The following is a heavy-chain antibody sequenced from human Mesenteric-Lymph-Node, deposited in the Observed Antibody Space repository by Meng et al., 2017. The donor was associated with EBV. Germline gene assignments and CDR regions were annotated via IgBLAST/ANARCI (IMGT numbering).Heavy chain of an antibody. CDR1: GFSLSTSAMG. CDR2: IYWDDDK. CDR3: THVKYGAGSYYSDY. D-gene: IGHD3-10*01. V-gene: IGHV2-5*02. Sequence: QTTLKESGPTLVKPTQTLTLTCTFSGFSLSTSAMGVGWIRQPPGKALEWLSLIYWDDDKRYSPSLKTRLSITKDTSKNQVVLTLANVNPVDTARYYCTHVKYGAGSYYSDYWGQGTLVTVSS. J-gene: IGHJ4*02.